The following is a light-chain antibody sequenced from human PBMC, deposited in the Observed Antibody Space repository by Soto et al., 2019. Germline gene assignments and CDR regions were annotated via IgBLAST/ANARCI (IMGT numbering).Light chain of an antibody. CDR2: GAS. V-gene: IGKV3-15*01. CDR1: QSVSSN. CDR3: QQSFTIPYT. Sequence: IVMTQSPATLSVSPGERATLSCRASQSVSSNLAWYQQKPGQAPRLLIYGASTRATGIPARFSGSGSGTEFTLTISSLQPEDFASYHCQQSFTIPYTFGQGTNVAIK. J-gene: IGKJ2*01.